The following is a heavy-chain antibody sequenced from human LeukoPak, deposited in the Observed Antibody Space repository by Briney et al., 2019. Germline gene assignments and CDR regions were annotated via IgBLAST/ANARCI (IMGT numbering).Heavy chain of an antibody. CDR2: ISGSGGST. CDR1: GFTFSSYW. Sequence: QAGGSLRLSCAASGFTFSSYWMSWVRQAPGKGLEWVSAISGSGGSTYYADSVKGRFTISRDNSKNTLYLQMNSLRAEDTAVYYCAKAPVATITQYDYWGQGTLVTVSS. CDR3: AKAPVATITQYDY. V-gene: IGHV3-23*01. D-gene: IGHD5-12*01. J-gene: IGHJ4*02.